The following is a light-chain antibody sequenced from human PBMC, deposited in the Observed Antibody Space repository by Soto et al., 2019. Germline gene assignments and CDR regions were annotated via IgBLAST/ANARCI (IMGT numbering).Light chain of an antibody. CDR3: ETWDSNPHRVV. CDR2: LEGSGSY. J-gene: IGLJ2*01. CDR1: SGHSSYI. Sequence: QPVLTQSSSASASLGSSVKLTCTLSSGHSSYIIAWHQQQPGKAPRYLMKLEGSGSYNKGSGVPDRFSGSSSGADRYLTISNLQSEDEADYYCETWDSNPHRVVFGGGTKLTVL. V-gene: IGLV4-60*03.